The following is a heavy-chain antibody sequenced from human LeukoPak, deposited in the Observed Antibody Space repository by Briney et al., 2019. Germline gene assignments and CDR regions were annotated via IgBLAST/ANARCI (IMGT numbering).Heavy chain of an antibody. CDR3: TTDPNYYGSGSNPDY. J-gene: IGHJ4*02. CDR1: GFTFSNAW. CDR2: IKSKTDGGTT. Sequence: PGGSLRLSCAASGFTFSNAWMSWVRQAPGKGLEWVGRIKSKTDGGTTDYAAPVKGRFTISRDDSKNTLYLQMNSLKTEDTAVYYCTTDPNYYGSGSNPDYWGQGTLVTVSS. D-gene: IGHD3-10*01. V-gene: IGHV3-15*01.